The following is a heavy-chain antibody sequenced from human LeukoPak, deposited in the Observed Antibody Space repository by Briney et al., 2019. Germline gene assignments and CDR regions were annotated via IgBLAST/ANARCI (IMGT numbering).Heavy chain of an antibody. D-gene: IGHD6-13*01. J-gene: IGHJ2*01. CDR2: IFYSGST. Sequence: SETLSLTCSVSGGSISSSSYYWSWIRQPPGKGLEWIGYIFYSGSTNYNPSLKSRVTISVDTSKNQFSLKLSSVTAADTAVYYCARVYYSSSYDYWYFDLWGRGTLVTVSS. V-gene: IGHV4-61*01. CDR3: ARVYYSSSYDYWYFDL. CDR1: GGSISSSSYY.